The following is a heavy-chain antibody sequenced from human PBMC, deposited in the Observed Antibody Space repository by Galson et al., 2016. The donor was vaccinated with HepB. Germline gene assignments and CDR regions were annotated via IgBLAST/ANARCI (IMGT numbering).Heavy chain of an antibody. V-gene: IGHV5-51*01. CDR3: AIPSEPYYYGMDV. CDR2: IYPGDSDT. CDR1: GYSFTSYW. Sequence: QSGAAVKKPGESLKISCKGSGYSFTSYWIGWVRQMPGKGLEWMGIIYPGDSDTRYSPSFQGQATISADKSISTAYLQWTILKASDTAMYYCAIPSEPYYYGMDVWGQGTTVTVSS. J-gene: IGHJ6*02.